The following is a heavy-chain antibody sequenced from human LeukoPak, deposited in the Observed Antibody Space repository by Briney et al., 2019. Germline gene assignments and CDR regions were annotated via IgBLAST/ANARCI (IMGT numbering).Heavy chain of an antibody. CDR2: ISYDGSNK. Sequence: GGSLRLSCAASGFTFSSYAMSWVRQAPGKGLEWVAVISYDGSNKYYADSVKGRFTISRDNSKNTLYLQMNSLRAEDTAVYYCAKGGAAAGRDFDYWGQGTLVTVSS. V-gene: IGHV3-30*18. J-gene: IGHJ4*02. CDR1: GFTFSSYA. D-gene: IGHD6-13*01. CDR3: AKGGAAAGRDFDY.